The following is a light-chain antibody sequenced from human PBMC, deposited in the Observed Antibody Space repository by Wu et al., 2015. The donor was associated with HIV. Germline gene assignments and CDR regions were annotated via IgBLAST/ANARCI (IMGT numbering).Light chain of an antibody. CDR1: QRISSS. CDR2: DAS. CDR3: QQGNNLFT. J-gene: IGKJ3*01. Sequence: IVLTQSPGTLSLSPGERATLSCRASQRISSSLAWYQQKLGQAPRLLIYDASNRATGIPARFSGSGSGTDFTLTISSLEPEDFAVYYCQQGNNLFTFGPGTKVDIK. V-gene: IGKV3-11*01.